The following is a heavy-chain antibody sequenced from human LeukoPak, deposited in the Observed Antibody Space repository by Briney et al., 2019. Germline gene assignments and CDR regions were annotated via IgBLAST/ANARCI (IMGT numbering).Heavy chain of an antibody. D-gene: IGHD4-11*01. Sequence: PSETLSLTCTVSGGSIRSGGYYWSWIRQHPGKGLEWIGYIYYSGSTYYNPSLKSRVTISVDTSKNQFSLKLSSVTAADTAVYYCARETYSNYGAYYYYYMDVWGKGTTVTVSS. CDR2: IYYSGST. CDR3: ARETYSNYGAYYYYYMDV. V-gene: IGHV4-31*03. J-gene: IGHJ6*03. CDR1: GGSIRSGGYY.